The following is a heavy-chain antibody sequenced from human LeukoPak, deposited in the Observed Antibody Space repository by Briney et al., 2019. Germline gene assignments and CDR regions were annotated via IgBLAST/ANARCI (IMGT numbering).Heavy chain of an antibody. J-gene: IGHJ4*02. Sequence: PSETLSLNCTVSGGSISGYFWTWIRQPAGKGLEWIGRIYSSGSNNYNPSLKSRVTMSLDTSKNHFSLNLTSVTAADTAVYYCAREPTSGREPTSGRPLDYWGQGTLVAVSS. CDR2: IYSSGSN. V-gene: IGHV4-4*07. CDR1: GGSISGYF. D-gene: IGHD5-12*01. CDR3: AREPTSGREPTSGRPLDY.